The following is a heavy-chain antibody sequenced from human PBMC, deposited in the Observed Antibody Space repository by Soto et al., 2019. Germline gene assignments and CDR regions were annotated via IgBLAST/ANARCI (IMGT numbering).Heavy chain of an antibody. CDR3: ARTDITAAVIRFFAY. V-gene: IGHV2-70*11. D-gene: IGHD6-13*01. CDR2: IDWDDDK. CDR1: GFSLSTSGRC. Sequence: SDPTLVNPTQTLTLTCTFSGFSLSTSGRCVSWIRQPPGKALEWLARIDWDDDKYYSTSLKTRLTISKDTSKNQVVLTMTNMDPLDTATYYCARTDITAAVIRFFAYWGQGTLVTVSS. J-gene: IGHJ4*02.